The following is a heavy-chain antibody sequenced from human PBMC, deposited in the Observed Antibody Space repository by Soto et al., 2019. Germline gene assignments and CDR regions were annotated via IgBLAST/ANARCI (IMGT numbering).Heavy chain of an antibody. D-gene: IGHD3-22*01. CDR3: ARDYYDSSGEDAFDI. V-gene: IGHV3-33*01. Sequence: PGGSLRVSSAASEFPFRSYCMHWVRQTPGKGLEWVAVIWYDGSNKYYADSVKGRFTISRDNSKNTLYLQMNSLRAEDTAVYYCARDYYDSSGEDAFDIWGQGTMVTVSS. CDR1: EFPFRSYC. CDR2: IWYDGSNK. J-gene: IGHJ3*02.